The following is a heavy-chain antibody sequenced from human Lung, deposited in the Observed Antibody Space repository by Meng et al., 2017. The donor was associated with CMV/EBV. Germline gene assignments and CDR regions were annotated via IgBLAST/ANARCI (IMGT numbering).Heavy chain of an antibody. CDR2: IPHRGSS. CDR1: GDSITNHNW. D-gene: IGHD3-10*01. V-gene: IGHV4-4*02. J-gene: IGHJ1*01. Sequence: VPLREAGPALVKPSETLSLTCAVSGDSITNHNWWAWVRQPPGKGLEWIGEIPHRGSSAYNPSLKSRVSMSIDKSKNQFSLKLTSVTAADTAVYHCLRRSGGSVWGQGTLVTVFS. CDR3: LRRSGGSV.